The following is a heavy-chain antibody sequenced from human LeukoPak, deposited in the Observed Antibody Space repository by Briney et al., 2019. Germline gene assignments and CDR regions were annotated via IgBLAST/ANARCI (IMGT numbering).Heavy chain of an antibody. J-gene: IGHJ4*02. Sequence: PGGSLRLSCEASGLTFSSYGMSWVRQAPGKGLQWVSAITGDGTTTYYADSVMGRFTISRDNSKNMLYLQMSSLRAEDTAVYYCAKMQGYFDYWGQGTLVPVSS. V-gene: IGHV3-23*01. CDR1: GLTFSSYG. CDR2: ITGDGTTT. CDR3: AKMQGYFDY.